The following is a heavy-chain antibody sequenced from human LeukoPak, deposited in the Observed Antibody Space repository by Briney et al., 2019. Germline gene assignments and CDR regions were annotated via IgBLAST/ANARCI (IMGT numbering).Heavy chain of an antibody. CDR1: GYRFTSYC. CDR2: IYPGDSDT. Sequence: GESLKISCKGSGYRFTSYCIGWVRQMPGKGLEWMGIIYPGDSDTRYSPSFQGQVTISADKSISTAYLQWSSLKASDTAMYYCARASGIAAAGTRVVAYYFDYWGQGTLVTVSS. D-gene: IGHD6-13*01. J-gene: IGHJ4*02. V-gene: IGHV5-51*01. CDR3: ARASGIAAAGTRVVAYYFDY.